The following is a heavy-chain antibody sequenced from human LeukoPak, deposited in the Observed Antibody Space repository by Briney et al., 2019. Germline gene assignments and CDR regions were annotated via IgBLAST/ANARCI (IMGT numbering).Heavy chain of an antibody. V-gene: IGHV1-2*02. J-gene: IGHJ6*02. CDR1: GYSFTGYY. Sequence: ASVEVSCKASGYSFTGYYLHWVRQAPGQGLEWMGWINPQTGFTTIAQKFQGRVTMTMDTSISTIYMEMSSLRSDDTATFYCARDQADNYYALDVWGQGTSLVVSS. CDR3: ARDQADNYYALDV. CDR2: INPQTGFT. D-gene: IGHD5-24*01.